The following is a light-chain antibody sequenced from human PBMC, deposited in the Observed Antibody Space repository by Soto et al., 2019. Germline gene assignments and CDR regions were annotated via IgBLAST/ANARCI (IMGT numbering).Light chain of an antibody. CDR3: LQLYSFPQT. Sequence: DIHITQTPSSVCASVAARITITCRTSQDICGMLALFQQKPAKAPQYLIQAASTLQCGFPSRFSGSGSGTEFILSINTLNPGDFASYFCLQLYSFPQTFGLGTKVDIK. CDR1: QDICGM. J-gene: IGKJ1*01. CDR2: AAS. V-gene: IGKV1-12*01.